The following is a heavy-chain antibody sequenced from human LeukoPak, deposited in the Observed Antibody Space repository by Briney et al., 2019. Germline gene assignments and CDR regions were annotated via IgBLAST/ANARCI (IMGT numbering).Heavy chain of an antibody. D-gene: IGHD1-26*01. CDR2: IYYSGST. CDR1: GGSFSGYY. CDR3: AVGSGSYDNYFDY. J-gene: IGHJ4*02. Sequence: PSETLSLTCAVYGGSFSGYYWSWIRQPPGKGLEWIGYIYYSGSTNYNPSLKSRVTISVDTSKNQFSLKLSSVTAADTAVYYCAVGSGSYDNYFDYWGQGTLVTVSS. V-gene: IGHV4-59*01.